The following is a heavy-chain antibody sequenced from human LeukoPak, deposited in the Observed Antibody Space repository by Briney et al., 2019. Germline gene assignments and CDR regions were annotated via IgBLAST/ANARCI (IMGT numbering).Heavy chain of an antibody. J-gene: IGHJ4*02. CDR2: INHSGST. V-gene: IGHV4-34*01. Sequence: SETLSLTCAVYGGSFSGYYWSWIRQPPGKGLEWIGEINHSGSTNYNPSLKSRVTISVDTSKNQFSLKLSSVTAADTAVYYCARSPGYSYARDDYWSQGTLVTVSS. CDR1: GGSFSGYY. CDR3: ARSPGYSYARDDY. D-gene: IGHD5-18*01.